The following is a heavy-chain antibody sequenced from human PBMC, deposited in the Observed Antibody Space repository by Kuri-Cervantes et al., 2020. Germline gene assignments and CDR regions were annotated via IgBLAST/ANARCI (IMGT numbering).Heavy chain of an antibody. Sequence: SETLSLTCTVSAGSIRSYYWGWVRQPPGKGLEYLGNIYSSGSTNYSPSLKSRVTLSVDTSKNQFSLKLTAVTAADTAVYYCARVVGYSSSWTFDYYYYMDVWGKGTTVTVSS. D-gene: IGHD6-13*01. J-gene: IGHJ6*03. CDR3: ARVVGYSSSWTFDYYYYMDV. CDR2: IYSSGST. V-gene: IGHV4-59*01. CDR1: AGSIRSYY.